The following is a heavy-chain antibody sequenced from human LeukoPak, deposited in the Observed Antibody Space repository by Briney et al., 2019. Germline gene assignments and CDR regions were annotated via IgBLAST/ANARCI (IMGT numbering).Heavy chain of an antibody. J-gene: IGHJ6*03. CDR2: IYTSGST. D-gene: IGHD6-25*01. V-gene: IGHV4-4*07. CDR3: AREEGSDPPFDYYYYYMDV. CDR1: GGSISSYY. Sequence: SETLSLTCTVSGGSISSYYWSWIRQPAGKGLEWIGRIYTSGSTNYNPSLKSRVTVSVDTSKNRFPLKLSSVTAADTAVYYCAREEGSDPPFDYYYYYMDVWGKGTTVTVSS.